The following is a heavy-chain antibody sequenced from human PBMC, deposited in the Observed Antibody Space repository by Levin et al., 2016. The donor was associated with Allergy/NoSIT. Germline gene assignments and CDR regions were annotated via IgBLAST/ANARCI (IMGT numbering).Heavy chain of an antibody. CDR1: GGSFSGYY. D-gene: IGHD2-2*01. J-gene: IGHJ4*02. V-gene: IGHV4-34*01. CDR2: INHSGST. CDR3: ARTETGRQLRNY. Sequence: SETLSLTCAVYGGSFSGYYWSWIRQPPGKGLEWIGEINHSGSTIYNPSLESRVTISVDKSKNQLSLKLTSVTAADTAVYYCARTETGRQLRNYWGQGTLITVSS.